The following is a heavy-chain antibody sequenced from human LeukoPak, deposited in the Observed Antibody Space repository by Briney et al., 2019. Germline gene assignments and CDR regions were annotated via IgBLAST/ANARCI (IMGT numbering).Heavy chain of an antibody. Sequence: SQTLSLTCAISGDSVSSNNGAWNWIRQSPSRGLEWLGRTYYRSKWYNDYAESMKGRITISPDTSKNQFSLQLNSVTPEDTAVYYCARDAGTSGWYTFDYWGQGTLVTVSS. CDR3: ARDAGTSGWYTFDY. CDR1: GDSVSSNNGA. J-gene: IGHJ4*02. D-gene: IGHD6-19*01. CDR2: TYYRSKWYN. V-gene: IGHV6-1*01.